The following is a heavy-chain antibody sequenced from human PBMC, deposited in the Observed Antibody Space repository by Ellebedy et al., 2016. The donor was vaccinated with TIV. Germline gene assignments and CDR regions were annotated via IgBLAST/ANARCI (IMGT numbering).Heavy chain of an antibody. CDR3: ARLVGIVATSYFDY. J-gene: IGHJ4*02. D-gene: IGHD5-12*01. Sequence: GGSLRLXXKGSGYSFTSYWISWVRQMPGKGLEWMGIIYPGDSDTRYSPSFQGQVTISADKSISTAYLQWSSLKASDTAMYYCARLVGIVATSYFDYWGQGTLVTVSS. CDR1: GYSFTSYW. CDR2: IYPGDSDT. V-gene: IGHV5-51*01.